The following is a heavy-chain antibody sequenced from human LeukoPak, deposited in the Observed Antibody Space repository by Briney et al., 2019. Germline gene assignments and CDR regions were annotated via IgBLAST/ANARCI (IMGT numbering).Heavy chain of an antibody. CDR2: IYYSGST. D-gene: IGHD3-16*02. V-gene: IGHV4-59*01. J-gene: IGHJ4*02. CDR1: GGSISSYY. CDR3: ARVPYDYVWGSYRLHYFDY. Sequence: PSETLSLTCTVSGGSISSYYWSWIRQPPGKGLEWIGYIYYSGSTNYNPSLKSRVTLSVDTSKNQFSLKLSSVTAAGTAVYYCARVPYDYVWGSYRLHYFDYWGQGTLVTVSS.